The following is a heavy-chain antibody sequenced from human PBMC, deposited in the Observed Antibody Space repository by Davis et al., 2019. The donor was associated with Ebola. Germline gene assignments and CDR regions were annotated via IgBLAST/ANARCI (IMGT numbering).Heavy chain of an antibody. V-gene: IGHV3-23*01. D-gene: IGHD6-13*01. CDR3: ANDITPAGYSSSPEIFDY. Sequence: GESLKISCAAPGFTFSSYAMRWVRQAPGKGLEWVSAISGSGGSTYYADSVKGRFTISRDNSKNTLYLQMNSLRAEDTAVYYCANDITPAGYSSSPEIFDYWGQGTLVTVSS. CDR1: GFTFSSYA. J-gene: IGHJ4*02. CDR2: ISGSGGST.